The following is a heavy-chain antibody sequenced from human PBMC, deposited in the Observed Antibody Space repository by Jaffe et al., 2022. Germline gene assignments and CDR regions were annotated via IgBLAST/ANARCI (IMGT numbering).Heavy chain of an antibody. D-gene: IGHD5-12*01. V-gene: IGHV3-7*01. J-gene: IGHJ2*01. CDR2: IKQDGSEK. CDR1: GFTFSSYW. Sequence: EVQLVESGGGLVQPGGSLRLSCAASGFTFSSYWMSWVRQAPGKGLEWVANIKQDGSEKYYVDSVKGRFTISRDNAKNSLYLQMNSLRAEDTAVYYCARWVPGFAWLRSHYWYFDLWGRGTLVTVSS. CDR3: ARWVPGFAWLRSHYWYFDL.